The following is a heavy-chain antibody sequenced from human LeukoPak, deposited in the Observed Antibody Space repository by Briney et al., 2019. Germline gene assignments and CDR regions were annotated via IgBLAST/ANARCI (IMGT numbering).Heavy chain of an antibody. J-gene: IGHJ3*02. CDR2: INPSGGST. CDR1: VYTFTSYY. Sequence: ASVKVSCKASVYTFTSYYMHWVRQAPGQGLEWMGIINPSGGSTSYAQKFQGRVTMTRDTSTSTVYMELSSLRSEDTAVYYCATKTMVRGVNLAFDIWGQGTMVTVSS. D-gene: IGHD3-10*01. CDR3: ATKTMVRGVNLAFDI. V-gene: IGHV1-46*01.